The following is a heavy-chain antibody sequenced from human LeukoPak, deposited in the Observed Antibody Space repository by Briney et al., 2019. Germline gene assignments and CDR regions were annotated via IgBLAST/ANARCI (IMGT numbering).Heavy chain of an antibody. V-gene: IGHV3-30*18. CDR1: GFTFSMYG. D-gene: IGHD5-18*01. Sequence: GGSLRLSCAASGFTFSMYGMHWVRQAPGKGLEWVAVISYDGDNKKYGDSVKGRFTISRDNSKNTLYLQMNSLRVEDTGIYYCAKEVTARVRSFYYGMDVWGPGTAVSVAS. CDR3: AKEVTARVRSFYYGMDV. CDR2: ISYDGDNK. J-gene: IGHJ6*02.